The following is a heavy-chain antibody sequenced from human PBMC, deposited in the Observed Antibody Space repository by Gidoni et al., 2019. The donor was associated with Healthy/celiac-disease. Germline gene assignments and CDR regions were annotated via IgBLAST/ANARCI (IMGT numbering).Heavy chain of an antibody. CDR3: ARGGEMATIDWYFDL. CDR1: GGTFSSYA. J-gene: IGHJ2*01. V-gene: IGHV1-69*06. D-gene: IGHD5-12*01. CDR2: IIPIFGTA. Sequence: QVQLVQSVAEVKKPGSSVKVSCKASGGTFSSYAISLVRQAPGQGLAWMGGIIPIFGTANYEQKFQGRVTITADKSTSTAYMELSSLRSEDTAVYYCARGGEMATIDWYFDLWGRGTLVTVSS.